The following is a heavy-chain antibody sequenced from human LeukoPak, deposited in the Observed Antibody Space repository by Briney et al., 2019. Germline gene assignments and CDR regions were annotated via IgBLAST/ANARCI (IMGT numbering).Heavy chain of an antibody. CDR2: MNIDGSEK. D-gene: IGHD1-26*01. V-gene: IGHV3-7*01. J-gene: IGHJ4*02. Sequence: PGGSLRLSCVASGFTLTKYWMSWVRQAPGKGLEWVANMNIDGSEKYYADSVKGRFSISRDNARNSVYLQMASLRVEDTAVYYCARDPVEWELLLDYWGQGTLVTVSS. CDR3: ARDPVEWELLLDY. CDR1: GFTLTKYW.